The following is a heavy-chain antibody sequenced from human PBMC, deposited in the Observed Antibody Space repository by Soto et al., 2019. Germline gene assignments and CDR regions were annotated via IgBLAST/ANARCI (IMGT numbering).Heavy chain of an antibody. J-gene: IGHJ4*02. CDR3: ARAYGDYVFDY. V-gene: IGHV4-59*01. Sequence: QVQLQESGPGLVKPSETLSLTCTVSGGSISSYYWSWIRQPPGKGLEWIGYIYYSGSTNYNPSLTRRVTISVDTSKNQFALKLSSASAADTAVYYWARAYGDYVFDYWGQGTLVTVSS. CDR2: IYYSGST. CDR1: GGSISSYY. D-gene: IGHD4-17*01.